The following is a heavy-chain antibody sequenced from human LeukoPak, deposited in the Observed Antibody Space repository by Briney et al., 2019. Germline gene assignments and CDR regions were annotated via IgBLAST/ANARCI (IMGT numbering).Heavy chain of an antibody. Sequence: PSETLSLTCTVSGGSITSSSYYWGWIPQPPGKGLEWIGSIYYSGSTYYNPSLKSRVTISVDTSKNQFSLKLSSVTAADTAVYYCARRDSSGVVPRWDYWGQGTLVTVSS. CDR1: GGSITSSSYY. J-gene: IGHJ4*02. V-gene: IGHV4-39*01. CDR3: ARRDSSGVVPRWDY. CDR2: IYYSGST. D-gene: IGHD6-25*01.